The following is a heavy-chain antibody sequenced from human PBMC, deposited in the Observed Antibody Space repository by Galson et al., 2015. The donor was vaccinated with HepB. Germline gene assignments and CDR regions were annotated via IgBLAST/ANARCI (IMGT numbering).Heavy chain of an antibody. Sequence: SLRLSCGASGFTFSSDAMHWVRQAPGKGLEWVAVISYDGSNKYYADSVKGRFTISRDNSKNTLYLQMNSLRAEDTAVYYCAIESDGDIRGYYAAFDIWGQGTMVTVS. J-gene: IGHJ3*02. CDR3: AIESDGDIRGYYAAFDI. V-gene: IGHV3-30-3*01. D-gene: IGHD3-22*01. CDR1: GFTFSSDA. CDR2: ISYDGSNK.